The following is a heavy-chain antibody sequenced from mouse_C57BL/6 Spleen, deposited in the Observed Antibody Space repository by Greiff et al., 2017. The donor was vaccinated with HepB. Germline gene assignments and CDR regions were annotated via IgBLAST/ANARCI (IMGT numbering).Heavy chain of an antibody. CDR3: TMMGYFDV. V-gene: IGHV14-4*01. CDR1: GFNIKDDY. Sequence: EVKVVESGAELVRPGASVKLSCTASGFNIKDDYMHWVKQRPEQGLEWIGWIDPENGDTEYASKFQGKATITADTSSNTAYLQLSSLTSEDTAVYYCTMMGYFDVWGTGTTVTVSS. D-gene: IGHD2-3*01. CDR2: IDPENGDT. J-gene: IGHJ1*03.